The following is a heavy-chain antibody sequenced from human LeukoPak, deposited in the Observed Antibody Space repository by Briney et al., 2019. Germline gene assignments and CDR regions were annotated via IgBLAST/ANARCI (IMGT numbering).Heavy chain of an antibody. J-gene: IGHJ4*02. CDR3: AMNAGQWLVPYDH. CDR1: GFTFSSYT. Sequence: GGSLRLSCAASGFTFSSYTMNWVRQAPGKGLEWASTISATGSTTYYADSVKGRFTISRDNSKNTLYLQMNNLRAEDTAVYYCAMNAGQWLVPYDHWGQGTLVTVSS. V-gene: IGHV3-23*01. D-gene: IGHD6-19*01. CDR2: ISATGSTT.